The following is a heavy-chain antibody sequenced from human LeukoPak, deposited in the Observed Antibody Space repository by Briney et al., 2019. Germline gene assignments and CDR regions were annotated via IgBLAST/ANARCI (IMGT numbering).Heavy chain of an antibody. J-gene: IGHJ3*02. CDR2: ISGSGGST. CDR1: GFTFSSYA. CDR3: AKALHTRPHSSGYYSDAFDI. V-gene: IGHV3-23*01. D-gene: IGHD3-22*01. Sequence: GGSLRLSCAASGFTFSSYAMSWVRQAPGKGLEWVSAISGSGGSTYYADSVKGRFTISRDNSKNTLYLQMNSLRAEDTAVYYRAKALHTRPHSSGYYSDAFDIWGQGTMVTVSS.